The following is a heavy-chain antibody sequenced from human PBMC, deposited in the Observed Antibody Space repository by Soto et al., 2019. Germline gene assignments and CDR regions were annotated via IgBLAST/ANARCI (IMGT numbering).Heavy chain of an antibody. V-gene: IGHV1-2*02. Sequence: ASVKVSCKASGYTFTGYYMHWVRQAPGQGLEWMGWINPNSGGTNYAQKFQGRVTMTRDTSISTAYMELSRLRSDDTAVYYCASHPRDYYDSSGYYRMAWFDPWGQGTLVTVSS. J-gene: IGHJ5*02. D-gene: IGHD3-22*01. CDR1: GYTFTGYY. CDR3: ASHPRDYYDSSGYYRMAWFDP. CDR2: INPNSGGT.